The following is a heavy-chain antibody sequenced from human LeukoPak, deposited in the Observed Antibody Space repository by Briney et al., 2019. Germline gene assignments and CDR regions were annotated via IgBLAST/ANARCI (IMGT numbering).Heavy chain of an antibody. CDR2: ISSNGGST. CDR3: VRSPVAARLFDY. V-gene: IGHV3-64D*09. Sequence: GGSLRLSCSASGFTFSSYAMYWVRQAPGKGLEYVSAISSNGGSTYYADSVRGRFTISRDNSKNTLYLQMSSLRAEDTAVFYRVRSPVAARLFDYWGQGTLVTVSS. J-gene: IGHJ4*02. D-gene: IGHD6-6*01. CDR1: GFTFSSYA.